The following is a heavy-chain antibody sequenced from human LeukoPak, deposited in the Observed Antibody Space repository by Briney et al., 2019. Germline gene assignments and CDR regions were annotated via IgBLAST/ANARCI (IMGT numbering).Heavy chain of an antibody. J-gene: IGHJ6*02. D-gene: IGHD4-17*01. CDR3: ARGQVKVTREYGMDV. CDR2: ISYGGST. Sequence: ASETLSLTCTVSGGSISSNSNYWAWIRQPPGRGLEWIGSISYGGSTYYSPSLESRVTISVDTSKNQFSLKLSSVTAADTAVYYCARGQVKVTREYGMDVWGQGTTVTVSS. V-gene: IGHV4-39*07. CDR1: GGSISSNSNY.